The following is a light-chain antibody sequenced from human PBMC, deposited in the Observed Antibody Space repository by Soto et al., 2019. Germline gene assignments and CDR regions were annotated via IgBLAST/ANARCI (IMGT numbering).Light chain of an antibody. Sequence: DIQLTQSPSSVSASVGDRVTLTCRASQDISRRLAWYQQKPGKAPKLLIYAASGRETGDPSKFSGSGSGTEFTLTISSLQPEYFATYYCQYSNYSPLTFGQGTRLE. CDR2: AAS. CDR3: QYSNYSPLT. CDR1: QDISRR. J-gene: IGKJ5*01. V-gene: IGKV1D-12*01.